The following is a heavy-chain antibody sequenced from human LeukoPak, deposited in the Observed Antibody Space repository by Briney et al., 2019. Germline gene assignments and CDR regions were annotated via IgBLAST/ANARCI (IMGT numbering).Heavy chain of an antibody. J-gene: IGHJ4*02. CDR3: ARGRRYRSLSIVGVLGGY. Sequence: SETLSLTCAVYGGSFSGYYWSWIRQPPGKGLEWIGEINHSGSTNYNPSLKSRVTISVDTSKNQFSLKLSSVTAADTAVYYCARGRRYRSLSIVGVLGGYWGQGTLVTVSS. V-gene: IGHV4-34*01. CDR2: INHSGST. CDR1: GGSFSGYY. D-gene: IGHD1-26*01.